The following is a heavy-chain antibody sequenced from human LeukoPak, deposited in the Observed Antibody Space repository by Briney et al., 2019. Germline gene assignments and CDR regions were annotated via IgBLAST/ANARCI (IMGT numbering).Heavy chain of an antibody. CDR3: ARGPRAAADDY. CDR2: INHSGST. Sequence: PSETLSLTCAVYGGSFSGYYWSWIRQPPGKGLEWIGEINHSGSTNYNPSLKSRVTISVDTSKNQFSLKLSSVTAADTAVYYCARGPRAAADDYWGKGSLVTVSS. V-gene: IGHV4-34*01. CDR1: GGSFSGYY. D-gene: IGHD6-13*01. J-gene: IGHJ4*02.